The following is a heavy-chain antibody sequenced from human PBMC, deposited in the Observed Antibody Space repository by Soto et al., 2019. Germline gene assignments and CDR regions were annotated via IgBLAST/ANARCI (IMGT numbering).Heavy chain of an antibody. CDR3: AKVRFALKYYYGLDV. Sequence: QVHLVESGGGVVQPGTSLRLSCVASGFTFSKYGMHWVRQAPGKGLEWVAILTDDGKEKYYADSVKGRFIISRDNSNNTLFLQMNTLSAEDKAVYYCAKVRFALKYYYGLDVWGQGTTVSVSS. CDR2: LTDDGKEK. J-gene: IGHJ6*02. V-gene: IGHV3-30*18. CDR1: GFTFSKYG. D-gene: IGHD3-16*01.